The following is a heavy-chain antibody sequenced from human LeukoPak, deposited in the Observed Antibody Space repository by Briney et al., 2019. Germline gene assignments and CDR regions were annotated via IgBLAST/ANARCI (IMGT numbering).Heavy chain of an antibody. Sequence: KPSETLSLTCAVYGGSFSGYYWSWIRQPPGKGLEWIGEINHSGSTNYNPSLKSRVTISVDTSKNQFSLKLSSVTAADTAVYYCASHGSGSDFDYWGQGTLVTVSS. D-gene: IGHD3-10*01. J-gene: IGHJ4*02. V-gene: IGHV4-34*01. CDR3: ASHGSGSDFDY. CDR1: GGSFSGYY. CDR2: INHSGST.